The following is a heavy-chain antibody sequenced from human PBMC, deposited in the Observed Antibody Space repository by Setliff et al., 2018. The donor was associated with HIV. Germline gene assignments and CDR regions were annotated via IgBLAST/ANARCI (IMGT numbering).Heavy chain of an antibody. CDR2: LNPSGGST. J-gene: IGHJ4*02. CDR3: ARVDPYSSGFYGY. CDR1: GYTFINYY. Sequence: ASVKVSCKASGYTFINYYIHWVRQVPGQGLEWMGILNPSGGSTTYVLKFQGRVTMTSDTSTSTVYMELSSLRSEDTALYYCARVDPYSSGFYGYWGQGTLVTVSS. D-gene: IGHD3-22*01. V-gene: IGHV1-46*01.